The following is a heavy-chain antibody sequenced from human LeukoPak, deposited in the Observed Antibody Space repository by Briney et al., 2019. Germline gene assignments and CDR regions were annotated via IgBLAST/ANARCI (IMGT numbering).Heavy chain of an antibody. V-gene: IGHV4-4*07. CDR1: GGSISSYY. D-gene: IGHD1-26*01. Sequence: PSETLSLTCTASGGSISSYYWSWIRQPAGKGLEWIGRIYTSGSTNYNPSLKSRVTISVDKSKNQFSLKLSSVTAADTAVYYCASESGSSRYDYWGQGTLVTVSS. CDR2: IYTSGST. CDR3: ASESGSSRYDY. J-gene: IGHJ4*02.